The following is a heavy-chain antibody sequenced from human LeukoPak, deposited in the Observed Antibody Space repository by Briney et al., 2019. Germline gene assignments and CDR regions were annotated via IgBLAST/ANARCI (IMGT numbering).Heavy chain of an antibody. V-gene: IGHV3-23*01. CDR1: GFSFSSHG. Sequence: GGTLRLSCAASGFSFSSHGMSWVRQAPGKGLEWISGIIGGAGSTYYADSVKGRFTISGDNSKNTLFLQMNSLRAEDTAVYYCAHGAMYQLDYWGQGTLVTVSS. J-gene: IGHJ4*02. CDR3: AHGAMYQLDY. CDR2: IIGGAGST. D-gene: IGHD2-2*01.